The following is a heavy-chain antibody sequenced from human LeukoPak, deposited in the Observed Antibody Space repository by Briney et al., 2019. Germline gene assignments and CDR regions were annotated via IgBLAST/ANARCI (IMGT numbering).Heavy chain of an antibody. CDR3: ARHYYGSGSYYFDY. J-gene: IGHJ4*02. Sequence: GGSLRLSCAASGFTFSSYWMSWVRQAPGKGLEWVANIKQDGSEKYYVDSVKGRFTISRDNAKNSLYLQMNSLRAEDTAVYYCARHYYGSGSYYFDYWGQGTLVTVSS. CDR2: IKQDGSEK. CDR1: GFTFSSYW. D-gene: IGHD3-10*01. V-gene: IGHV3-7*01.